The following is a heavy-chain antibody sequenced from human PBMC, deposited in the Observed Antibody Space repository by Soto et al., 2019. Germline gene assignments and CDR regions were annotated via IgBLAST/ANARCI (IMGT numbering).Heavy chain of an antibody. CDR2: IDTYNNNK. Sequence: HLVQSGPEVKRPGASITVSCKTSGDTFANFGLSWVRQAPGQGLEWMGWIDTYNNNKNYAQKFQGRLTLTTDSSTSAAYMELASLGYDDTAVYYCASVVLGVVNWFDPWGQGTLGTVSS. CDR3: ASVVLGVVNWFDP. J-gene: IGHJ5*02. D-gene: IGHD3-10*01. CDR1: GDTFANFG. V-gene: IGHV1-18*01.